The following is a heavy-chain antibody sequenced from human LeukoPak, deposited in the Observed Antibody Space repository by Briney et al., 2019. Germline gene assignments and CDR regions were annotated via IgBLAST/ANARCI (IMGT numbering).Heavy chain of an antibody. Sequence: SETLSLTCTVSGGSISSSSYYWGWIRQPPGKGLEWIGSIYYSGSTYYNPSLKSRVTISVDTSKNQFSLKLGSVTAADTAVYYCASTGTYCGGDCLFDYWGQGTLVTVSS. J-gene: IGHJ4*02. CDR1: GGSISSSSYY. D-gene: IGHD2-21*01. V-gene: IGHV4-39*01. CDR2: IYYSGST. CDR3: ASTGTYCGGDCLFDY.